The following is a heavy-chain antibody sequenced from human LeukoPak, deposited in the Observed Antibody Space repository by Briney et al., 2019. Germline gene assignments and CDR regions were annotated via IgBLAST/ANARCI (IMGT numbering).Heavy chain of an antibody. CDR3: AKEITMIVVWDAFDI. V-gene: IGHV3-30*04. D-gene: IGHD3-22*01. Sequence: GGSLRLSCAASGFTFSAFSMHWVRQAPGKGLEWMAVISCDGSDKYYADSVKGRFTISRDNSKNTLYLQMNSLRAEDTAVYYCAKEITMIVVWDAFDIWGQGTMVTVSS. CDR2: ISCDGSDK. J-gene: IGHJ3*02. CDR1: GFTFSAFS.